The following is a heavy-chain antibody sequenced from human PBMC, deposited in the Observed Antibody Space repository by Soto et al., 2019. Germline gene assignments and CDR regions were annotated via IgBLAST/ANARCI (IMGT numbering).Heavy chain of an antibody. CDR1: GFTFSSYG. J-gene: IGHJ6*03. CDR3: ARDPERSSSQYYYYYYMDV. V-gene: IGHV3-33*01. D-gene: IGHD6-13*01. CDR2: IWYDGSNK. Sequence: GGSLRLSCAASGFTFSSYGMHWVRQAPGKGLEWVAVIWYDGSNKYYADSVKGRFTISRDNSKNTLYLQMNSLRAEDTAVYYCARDPERSSSQYYYYYYMDVWGKGTTVTVSS.